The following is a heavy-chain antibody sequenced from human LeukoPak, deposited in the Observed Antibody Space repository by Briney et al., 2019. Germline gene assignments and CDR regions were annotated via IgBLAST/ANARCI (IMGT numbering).Heavy chain of an antibody. CDR2: ISGSGGST. CDR3: AKGVSAAADDAFDI. V-gene: IGHV3-23*01. J-gene: IGHJ3*02. D-gene: IGHD6-13*01. Sequence: WVRQPPGKGLEWVSVISGSGGSTYYADSVKGRFTISRDNSKNTLYLQMNSLRAEDTAVYYCAKGVSAAADDAFDIWGQGTMVTVSS.